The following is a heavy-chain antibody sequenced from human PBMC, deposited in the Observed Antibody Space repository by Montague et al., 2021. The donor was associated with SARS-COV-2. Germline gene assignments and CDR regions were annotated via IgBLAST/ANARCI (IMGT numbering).Heavy chain of an antibody. J-gene: IGHJ4*02. CDR1: GFTFSNYH. D-gene: IGHD1-14*01. CDR2: ISRDSAEI. Sequence: SLRLSCAASGFTFSNYHMTWVRQAPGKGLQWVSYISRDSAEIYYAESVKGRFTISRGNDRSALYLQMNTLRNEDTAMYYCARDSGITGADDYWGQGTLVVVSS. V-gene: IGHV3-48*02. CDR3: ARDSGITGADDY.